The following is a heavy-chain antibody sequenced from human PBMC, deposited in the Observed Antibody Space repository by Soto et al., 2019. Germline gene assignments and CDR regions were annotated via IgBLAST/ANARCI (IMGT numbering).Heavy chain of an antibody. D-gene: IGHD6-13*01. CDR1: GGTFSSYA. CDR2: IIPIFGTA. V-gene: IGHV1-69*13. CDR3: ATLGYNYYYYGMDV. J-gene: IGHJ6*02. Sequence: ASVKVSCKASGGTFSSYAISWVRQAPGQGLEWMGGIIPIFGTANYAQKFQGRVTITADESTSTAYMELSSLRSEDTAVYYCATLGYNYYYYGMDVWGQGTTGTVSS.